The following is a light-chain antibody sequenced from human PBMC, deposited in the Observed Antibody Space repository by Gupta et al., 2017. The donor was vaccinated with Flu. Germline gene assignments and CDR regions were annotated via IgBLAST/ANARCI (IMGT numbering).Light chain of an antibody. CDR3: QQRYSTPPT. V-gene: IGKV1-39*01. J-gene: IGKJ1*01. CDR2: AAS. CDR1: QSSSSY. Sequence: DIHMTQSPSSLSASVGDRVTITCRASQSSSSYLNWYQQKPGKAPKLLIYAASSLQSGVPSRFSGSGSGTDFTLTISSRQPEDFATYYCQQRYSTPPTFGQGTKVEIK.